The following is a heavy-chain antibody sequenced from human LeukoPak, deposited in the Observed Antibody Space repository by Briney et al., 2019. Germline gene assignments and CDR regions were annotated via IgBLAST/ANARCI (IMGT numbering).Heavy chain of an antibody. CDR1: GGTFSSYA. V-gene: IGHV1-69*05. CDR2: IIPIFGTA. CDR3: ARTAQYSSGYPYYFDY. D-gene: IGHD3-22*01. Sequence: SVKVSCKASGGTFSSYAISWVRQAPGHGLEWMGRIIPIFGTANYAQKFQGRVTITTDESTSTAYMELSSLRSEDTAVYYCARTAQYSSGYPYYFDYWGQGTLVTVSS. J-gene: IGHJ4*02.